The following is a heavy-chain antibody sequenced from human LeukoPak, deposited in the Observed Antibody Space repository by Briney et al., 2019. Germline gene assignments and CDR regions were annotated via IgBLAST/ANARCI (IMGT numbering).Heavy chain of an antibody. CDR2: IIPIFGTA. Sequence: ASVKVSCKASGGTFSSYAISWVRQAPGQGLEWMGGIIPIFGTANYAQKFQGRVTITADESTSTAYMELSSLRSEDTAVYYCARGKDSSGCYYPFDYWGQGTLVTVSS. J-gene: IGHJ4*02. V-gene: IGHV1-69*13. CDR1: GGTFSSYA. D-gene: IGHD3-22*01. CDR3: ARGKDSSGCYYPFDY.